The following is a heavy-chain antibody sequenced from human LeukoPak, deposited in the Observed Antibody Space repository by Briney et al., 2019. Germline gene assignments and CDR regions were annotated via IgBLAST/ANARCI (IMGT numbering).Heavy chain of an antibody. CDR1: GGSISSYY. CDR3: ARGYSSSWPYDAFDI. CDR2: IYYSGST. D-gene: IGHD6-13*01. V-gene: IGHV4-59*01. Sequence: SGTLSLTCTVSGGSISSYYWSWIRQPPGKGLEWIGYIYYSGSTNYNPSLKSRVTISVDTSKNQFSLKLSSVTAADTAVYYCARGYSSSWPYDAFDIWGQGTMVTVSS. J-gene: IGHJ3*02.